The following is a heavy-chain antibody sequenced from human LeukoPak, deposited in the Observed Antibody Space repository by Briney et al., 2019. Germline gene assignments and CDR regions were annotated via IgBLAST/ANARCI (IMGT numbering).Heavy chain of an antibody. J-gene: IGHJ5*02. CDR3: ATHLKGYCSGGSCYGNWFDP. D-gene: IGHD2-15*01. Sequence: SETLSLTRTVSGGSISPYYWSWIRQPPGKGLEWIGEINHSGSTNYNPSLKSRVTISVDTSKNQFSLKLSSVTAADTAVYYCATHLKGYCSGGSCYGNWFDPWGQGTLVTVSS. V-gene: IGHV4-34*01. CDR2: INHSGST. CDR1: GGSISPYY.